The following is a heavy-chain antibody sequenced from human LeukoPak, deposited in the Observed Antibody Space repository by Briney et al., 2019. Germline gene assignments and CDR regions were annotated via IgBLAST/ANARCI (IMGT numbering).Heavy chain of an antibody. CDR3: ATGLVGATGALDC. V-gene: IGHV3-7*01. CDR1: GFTFSNYF. CDR2: IKEDGSQR. Sequence: QPGRSLRLSCAASGFTFSNYFMTWVRQAPGKGLEWVANIKEDGSQRYYVDSVEGRFTISRDNAKNSLYLQMNSLRAEDTAVYYCATGLVGATGALDCWGQGTLVTVSS. D-gene: IGHD1-26*01. J-gene: IGHJ4*02.